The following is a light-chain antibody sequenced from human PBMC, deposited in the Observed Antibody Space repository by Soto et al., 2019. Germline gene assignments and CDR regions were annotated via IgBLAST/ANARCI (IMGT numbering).Light chain of an antibody. J-gene: IGKJ1*01. Sequence: SQMTQSPSTLSASVGDRVTITCRASQSLSNWLAWYQQKPGEAPKLLIYDASALPRGVPSRFSGSGSGTKFTLTIASLQPDDFATYYCQQYETFSGTFGPGTKVDIK. CDR1: QSLSNW. V-gene: IGKV1-5*01. CDR2: DAS. CDR3: QQYETFSGT.